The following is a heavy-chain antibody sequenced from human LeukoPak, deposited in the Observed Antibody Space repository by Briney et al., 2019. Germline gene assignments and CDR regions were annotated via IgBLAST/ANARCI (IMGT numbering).Heavy chain of an antibody. V-gene: IGHV4-38-2*02. J-gene: IGHJ4*02. CDR1: GYSISSNYY. CDR3: ARDPNFGGTFDY. Sequence: SETLSLTCIVSGYSISSNYYWGWIRQPPGKGREGIGNIYHSGSTYCNPSLKSRVTMSVDTSKNQFSLKLTSVTAADSAVYYCARDPNFGGTFDYWGQGTLVTVSS. D-gene: IGHD4-23*01. CDR2: IYHSGST.